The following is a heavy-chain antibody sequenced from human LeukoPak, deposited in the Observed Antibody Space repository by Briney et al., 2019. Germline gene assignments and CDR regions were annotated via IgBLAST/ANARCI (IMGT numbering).Heavy chain of an antibody. J-gene: IGHJ3*02. CDR1: GFTFSSYG. CDR2: IWYDGSNK. V-gene: IGHV3-33*01. CDR3: ARDSSSSWLHAFDI. Sequence: GGSLRLSCAASGFTFSSYGMHWVRQAPGKGLEWVAVIWYDGSNKYYADSVKGRFTISRDNSKNTLYLQMNSLRAEDTAVYCCARDSSSSWLHAFDIWGQGTMVTVSS. D-gene: IGHD6-13*01.